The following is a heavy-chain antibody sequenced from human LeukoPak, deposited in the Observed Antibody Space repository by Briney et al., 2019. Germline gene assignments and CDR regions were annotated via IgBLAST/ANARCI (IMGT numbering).Heavy chain of an antibody. J-gene: IGHJ6*02. V-gene: IGHV3-30*18. D-gene: IGHD3-22*01. CDR1: GFTFSSYG. Sequence: GGSLRLSCAASGFTFSSYGMHWVRQAPGKGLEWVAVISYDGSNKYYADSVKGRFTISRDNSKNTLYLQMNSLRAEDTAVYYCAKVVMIVDYGMDAWGQGTTVTVSS. CDR3: AKVVMIVDYGMDA. CDR2: ISYDGSNK.